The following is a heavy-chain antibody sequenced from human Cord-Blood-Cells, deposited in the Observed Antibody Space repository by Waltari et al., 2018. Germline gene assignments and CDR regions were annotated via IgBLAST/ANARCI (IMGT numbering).Heavy chain of an antibody. CDR3: ARGSTVVNFDY. CDR2: IYYSGST. J-gene: IGHJ4*02. Sequence: QVQLQESGPGLGKPSETLSLTCTVSGGSISSYYWSWIRQPPGKGLEWIGYIYYSGSTNYNPYLKSRVTISVDTSKNQFSLKLSSVAAADTAVYYCARGSTVVNFDYWGQGTLVTVSS. CDR1: GGSISSYY. V-gene: IGHV4-59*01. D-gene: IGHD4-17*01.